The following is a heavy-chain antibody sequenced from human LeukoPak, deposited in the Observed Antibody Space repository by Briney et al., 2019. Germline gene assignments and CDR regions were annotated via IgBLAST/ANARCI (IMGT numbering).Heavy chain of an antibody. CDR3: ARDQGGTYYPDY. D-gene: IGHD1-26*01. CDR2: ISAYNGNT. Sequence: ASVTVSCKASGYTFIIYGISWVRQAPGQGLEWMGWISAYNGNTNYAQKLQGRVTMTTDTSTSTAYMELRSLRSDDTAVYYCARDQGGTYYPDYWGQGTLVTVSS. V-gene: IGHV1-18*01. J-gene: IGHJ4*02. CDR1: GYTFIIYG.